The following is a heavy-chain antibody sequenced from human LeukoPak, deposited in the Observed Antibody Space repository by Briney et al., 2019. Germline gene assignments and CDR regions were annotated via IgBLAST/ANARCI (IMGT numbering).Heavy chain of an antibody. CDR2: IYYSGST. D-gene: IGHD5-12*01. V-gene: IGHV4-39*01. CDR1: GGSISSTTYY. CDR3: ARQPRSPYTGYVP. J-gene: IGHJ5*02. Sequence: SETLSLTCTVAGGSISSTTYYWGWIRQLPGKGLEWIGSIYYSGSTYYNPSLKSRVTISVDTSKNQFSLKLTSVTAADTAVYYCARQPRSPYTGYVPWGQGTLVTVSS.